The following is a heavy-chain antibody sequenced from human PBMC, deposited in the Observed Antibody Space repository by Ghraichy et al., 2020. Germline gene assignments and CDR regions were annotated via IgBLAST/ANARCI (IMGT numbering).Heavy chain of an antibody. CDR3: ASGDFWSGYHYYYYYYMDV. Sequence: GGSLRLSCAASGFTVSSNYMSWVRQAPGKGLEWVSVIYSGGSIYYADSVKGRFTISRDNSKNTLYLQMNSLRAEDTAVYYCASGDFWSGYHYYYYYYMDVWGKGTTVTVSS. V-gene: IGHV3-66*01. D-gene: IGHD3-3*01. CDR1: GFTVSSNY. CDR2: IYSGGSI. J-gene: IGHJ6*03.